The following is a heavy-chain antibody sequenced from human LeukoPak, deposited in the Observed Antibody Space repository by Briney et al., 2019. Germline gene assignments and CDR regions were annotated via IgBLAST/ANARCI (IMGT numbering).Heavy chain of an antibody. CDR2: MNPSSGYT. V-gene: IGHV1-8*01. CDR1: GYPFTTYD. CDR3: ARISDHNWYFDL. D-gene: IGHD1-14*01. J-gene: IGHJ2*01. Sequence: ASVKVSCKASGYPFTTYDINWVRKATGQGLEWMGWMNPSSGYTGYSQKFQGRVTMTRNTSITTAYMELSSLRSEDTAVYYCARISDHNWYFDLGGRGTLVTVSS.